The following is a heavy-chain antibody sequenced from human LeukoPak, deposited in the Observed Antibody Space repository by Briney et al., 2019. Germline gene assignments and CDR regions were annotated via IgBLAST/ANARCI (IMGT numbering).Heavy chain of an antibody. V-gene: IGHV4-34*01. D-gene: IGHD5-24*01. CDR2: INHSGST. CDR1: GGSISGYY. Sequence: SETLSLTCTVSGGSISGYYWSWIRQPPGKGLEWIGDINHSGSTNYTPSLKSRVTISIDTSKNQFSLKLTSVAAADTAVYYCVRGRLEMATITSAFDMWGQGTMVTVSS. J-gene: IGHJ3*02. CDR3: VRGRLEMATITSAFDM.